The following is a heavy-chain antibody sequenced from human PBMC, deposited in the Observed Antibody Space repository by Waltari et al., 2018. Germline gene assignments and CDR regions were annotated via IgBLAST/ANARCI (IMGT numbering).Heavy chain of an antibody. CDR2: IHYTGNT. D-gene: IGHD6-19*01. J-gene: IGHJ4*02. Sequence: QVQLQESGPGLVKPSETLSLICSVSGGSISNYYWTWVRQFPGKGLEWIGYIHYTGNTTYNPSLTSRLTISVDTSKNQFSLNLNSVTAADTAVYYCARGGWSLDNWGRGTLVTVSS. CDR3: ARGGWSLDN. CDR1: GGSISNYY. V-gene: IGHV4-59*01.